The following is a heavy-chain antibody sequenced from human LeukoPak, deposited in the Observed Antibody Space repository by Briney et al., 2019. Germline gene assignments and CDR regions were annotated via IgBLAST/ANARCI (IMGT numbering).Heavy chain of an antibody. CDR1: GFTFSSFS. CDR3: AKDHCSSTSCFYFDY. V-gene: IGHV3-48*04. D-gene: IGHD2-2*01. CDR2: IRTSGTNT. J-gene: IGHJ4*02. Sequence: PGGSLRLSCAASGFTFSSFSMNWVRQAPGKGLEWVSYIRTSGTNTDYTGSVKGRFTISRDNAKNSLYLQMNSLRAEDTAVYYCAKDHCSSTSCFYFDYWGQGTLVTVSS.